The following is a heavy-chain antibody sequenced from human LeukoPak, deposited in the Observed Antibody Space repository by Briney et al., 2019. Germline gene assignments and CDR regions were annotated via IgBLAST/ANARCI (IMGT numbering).Heavy chain of an antibody. CDR2: IYYSGST. V-gene: IGHV4-61*01. CDR1: GGSFSSGSYY. J-gene: IGHJ4*02. Sequence: PSETLSLTCNVSGGSFSSGSYYWSWIRQPPGKGLEWIGDIYYSGSTNYNPSLKSRVTISVDTSKNQFSLKLSSVTAADTAVYYCARRGPLYGSGISGYFDYWGQGTLVTVSS. D-gene: IGHD3-10*01. CDR3: ARRGPLYGSGISGYFDY.